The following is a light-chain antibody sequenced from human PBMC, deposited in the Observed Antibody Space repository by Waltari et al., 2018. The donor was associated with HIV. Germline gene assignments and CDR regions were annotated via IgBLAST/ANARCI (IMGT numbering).Light chain of an antibody. CDR2: QAS. Sequence: DIQMTQSPSILSVSVGDTVAITCRASQTISGWLAWYQQKPGKAPKLLIYQASTLQSGVPSRFSGSASGTDFTLTINSLQPDDFATYYCQQYSVYPRTFGAGTRVEIK. CDR3: QQYSVYPRT. CDR1: QTISGW. V-gene: IGKV1-5*03. J-gene: IGKJ4*01.